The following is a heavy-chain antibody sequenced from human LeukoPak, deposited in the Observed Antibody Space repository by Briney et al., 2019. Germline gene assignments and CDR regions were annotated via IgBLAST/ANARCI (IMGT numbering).Heavy chain of an antibody. CDR2: ISAYNGNT. CDR3: AREDYYGSGSYYMVYYYGMDV. J-gene: IGHJ6*02. D-gene: IGHD3-10*01. Sequence: GASVKVSCKASGYTFTSYAMNWVRQAPGQGLEWMGWISAYNGNTNYAQKLQGRVTMTTDTSTSTAYMELRSLRSDDTAVYYCAREDYYGSGSYYMVYYYGMDVWGQGTTVTVSS. V-gene: IGHV1-18*01. CDR1: GYTFTSYA.